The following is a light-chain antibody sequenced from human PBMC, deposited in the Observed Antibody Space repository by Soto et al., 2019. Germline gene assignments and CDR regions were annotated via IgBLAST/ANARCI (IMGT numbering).Light chain of an antibody. CDR2: TAS. CDR3: HQYHIYPVT. CDR1: QSVSTW. J-gene: IGKJ4*01. V-gene: IGKV1-5*03. Sequence: DIQMTQSPSTLSASVGDRVTITCRASQSVSTWLAWYQQKPGKAPKLLIHTASTLENGVPSRFSGSGSGTDFTLTISSLQPDDFGTYYCHQYHIYPVTFGGGTKLEIK.